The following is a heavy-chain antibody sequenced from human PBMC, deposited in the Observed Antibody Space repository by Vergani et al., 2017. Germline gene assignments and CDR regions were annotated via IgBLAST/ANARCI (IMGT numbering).Heavy chain of an antibody. Sequence: QVQLVQSGAEVKKPGASVKVSCKASGYTFTGYYMHWVRQAPGQGLEWMGWINPNSGGTNYAQKFQGRVTMTRDTSISTAYMELSRLRSDDTAGYYCARVPIVVVPAAIASYYFDYWGQGTLVTVSS. CDR3: ARVPIVVVPAAIASYYFDY. D-gene: IGHD2-2*02. CDR1: GYTFTGYY. CDR2: INPNSGGT. J-gene: IGHJ4*02. V-gene: IGHV1-2*02.